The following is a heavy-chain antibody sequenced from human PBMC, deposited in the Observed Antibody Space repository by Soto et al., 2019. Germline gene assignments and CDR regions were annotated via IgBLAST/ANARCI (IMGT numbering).Heavy chain of an antibody. CDR1: GFTLSSYA. V-gene: IGHV3-23*01. D-gene: IGHD3-10*01. CDR2: ISGSGGST. J-gene: IGHJ6*02. CDR3: AKLQGSGLDGMDV. Sequence: PGGSLRLSCAASGFTLSSYAMSWVRQAPGKGLEWVSAISGSGGSTYYADSVKGRFTISRDNSKNTLYLQMNSLRAEDTAVYYCAKLQGSGLDGMDVWGQGTTVTVSS.